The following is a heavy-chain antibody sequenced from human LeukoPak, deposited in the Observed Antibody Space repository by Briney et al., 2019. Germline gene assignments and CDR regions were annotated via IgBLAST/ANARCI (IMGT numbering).Heavy chain of an antibody. CDR2: VHYSRGT. CDR1: GAPIRSYY. V-gene: IGHV4-59*12. J-gene: IGHJ4*02. Sequence: TPSETLSLTCTVSGAPIRSYYWSWIRQPPGKGLEWIGYVHYSRGTTYNPSLRSRVTMSVDTSQNQFSLRLSSVTAADTAFYYCATSSGYFDYWGQGILVTVSS. CDR3: ATSSGYFDY. D-gene: IGHD6-19*01.